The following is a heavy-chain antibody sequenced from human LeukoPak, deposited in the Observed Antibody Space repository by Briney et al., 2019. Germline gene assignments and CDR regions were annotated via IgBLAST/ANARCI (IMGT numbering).Heavy chain of an antibody. Sequence: GGSLRLSCAASGFIFSDHYIDWVRQAPGKGLELVAVISYDRSNKYYADSVKGRFTISRDNSKNTLYVQMNSLRVEDTAVYYCARVPPYCSSTSCRASPFDYWGQGTLVTVSS. CDR2: ISYDRSNK. CDR3: ARVPPYCSSTSCRASPFDY. J-gene: IGHJ4*02. V-gene: IGHV3-30*03. CDR1: GFIFSDHY. D-gene: IGHD2-2*01.